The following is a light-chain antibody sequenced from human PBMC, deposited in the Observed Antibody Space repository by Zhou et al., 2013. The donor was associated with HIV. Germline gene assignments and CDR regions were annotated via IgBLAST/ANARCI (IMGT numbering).Light chain of an antibody. Sequence: DIQMTQSPSTLSASVGDKVTITCRASQSISDWLAWYQQKPGKAPKLLIYKASTLHSGVPSRFSGSGSGTEFTLTISSLQYDDFATYYCQQYNTFSTFGQGTKVEIE. V-gene: IGKV1-5*03. J-gene: IGKJ1*01. CDR3: QQYNTFST. CDR1: QSISDW. CDR2: KAS.